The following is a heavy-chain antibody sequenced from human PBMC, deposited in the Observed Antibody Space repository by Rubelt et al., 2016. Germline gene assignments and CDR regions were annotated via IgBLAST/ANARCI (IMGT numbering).Heavy chain of an antibody. Sequence: GSIYYSGSTYYNPSLKSRVTISVDTSKNQFSLRLSSVTAADTAVYYCARDINWGSFDYWGQGTLVTVSS. CDR2: IYYSGST. J-gene: IGHJ4*02. CDR3: ARDINWGSFDY. D-gene: IGHD3-16*01. V-gene: IGHV4-39*02.